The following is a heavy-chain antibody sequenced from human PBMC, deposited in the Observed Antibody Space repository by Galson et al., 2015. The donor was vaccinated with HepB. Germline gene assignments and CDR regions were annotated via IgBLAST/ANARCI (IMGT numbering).Heavy chain of an antibody. CDR1: GYTFTSYG. D-gene: IGHD6-13*01. Sequence: SVKASCKASGYTFTSYGISRLRQAPGQGLEWMGWISAYNGNTNYAQKLQGRVTMTTDTSPSTAYMELRSLRSDDTAVYYCARDLPHSSSTLGYWGQGTLVTVSS. CDR3: ARDLPHSSSTLGY. V-gene: IGHV1-18*04. CDR2: ISAYNGNT. J-gene: IGHJ4*02.